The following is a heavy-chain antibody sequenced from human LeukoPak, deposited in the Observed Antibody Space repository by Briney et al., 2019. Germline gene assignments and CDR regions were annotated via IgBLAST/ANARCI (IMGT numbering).Heavy chain of an antibody. CDR3: ARDRLNSGSYSYFDY. V-gene: IGHV4-59*11. CDR2: IYYSGST. D-gene: IGHD1-26*01. J-gene: IGHJ4*02. Sequence: SETLSLTCSVSGGSISSHYWTWIRQPPGKGLEWIGYIYYSGSTNYNPSLNGRVTISIDPSKNQFSLNLSSVTAADTAVYYCARDRLNSGSYSYFDYWGQGTLVTVYS. CDR1: GGSISSHY.